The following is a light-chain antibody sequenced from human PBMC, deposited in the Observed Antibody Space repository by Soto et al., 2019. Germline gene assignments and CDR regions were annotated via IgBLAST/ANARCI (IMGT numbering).Light chain of an antibody. CDR2: GAS. J-gene: IGKJ1*01. V-gene: IGKV3-15*01. Sequence: EMVMTQSPATLSVSPGDRVTLSCRASQGVSSHLAWFQQKPGQAPRLLIYGASTRATGIPARFSGSGSGTEFTLTISSLQSEDFAVYYCQQYGSSGTFGQGTKVDIK. CDR3: QQYGSSGT. CDR1: QGVSSH.